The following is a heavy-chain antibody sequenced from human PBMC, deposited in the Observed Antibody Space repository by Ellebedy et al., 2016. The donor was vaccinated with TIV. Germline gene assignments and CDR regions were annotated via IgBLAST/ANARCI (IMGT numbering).Heavy chain of an antibody. J-gene: IGHJ4*02. D-gene: IGHD6-13*01. Sequence: GESLKISCAASGLTVSNNYMRWVRQAPGKGLVWVSLIYSGGETFYTDSVKGRFTISRDSSKNTLYLQMNSLRAEDTAIYYCARGGAAGATWGQGTLVTVSP. CDR2: IYSGGET. V-gene: IGHV3-53*01. CDR1: GLTVSNNY. CDR3: ARGGAAGAT.